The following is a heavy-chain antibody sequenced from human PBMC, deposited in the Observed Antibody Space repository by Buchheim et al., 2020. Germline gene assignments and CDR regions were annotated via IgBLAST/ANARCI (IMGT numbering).Heavy chain of an antibody. D-gene: IGHD3-10*01. Sequence: QVQLQQWGAGLLKPSETLSLTCAVYGGSFSGYYWSWIRQPPGKGLEWIGEINHSGSTNYNPSLKSRVTISVDTSKNQFSLKLSSVTAADTAVYYCARETSPKLLWFGLNGMDVWGQGTT. CDR3: ARETSPKLLWFGLNGMDV. V-gene: IGHV4-34*01. CDR1: GGSFSGYY. J-gene: IGHJ6*02. CDR2: INHSGST.